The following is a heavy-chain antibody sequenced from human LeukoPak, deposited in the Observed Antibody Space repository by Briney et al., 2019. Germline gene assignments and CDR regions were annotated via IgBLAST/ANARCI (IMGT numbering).Heavy chain of an antibody. D-gene: IGHD3-10*02. Sequence: GSLRLSCAASGFTFSSYSMNWVRQAPGKGLEWVSSISSSSSYIYYADSVKGRFTISRDNSKNTVSLQMNILRAEDTAVYYCVRDQQWRIYSGRFYPQAKAYYYYAMDVWGQGTTVSVSS. CDR1: GFTFSSYS. V-gene: IGHV3-21*01. J-gene: IGHJ6*02. CDR3: VRDQQWRIYSGRFYPQAKAYYYYAMDV. CDR2: ISSSSSYI.